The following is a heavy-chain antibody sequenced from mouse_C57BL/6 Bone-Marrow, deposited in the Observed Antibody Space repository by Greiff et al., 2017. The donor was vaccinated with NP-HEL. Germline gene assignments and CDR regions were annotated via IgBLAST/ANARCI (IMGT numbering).Heavy chain of an antibody. Sequence: EVKLVESGGGLVQPGESLKLSCESNEYEFPSHDMSWVRKTPEKRLELVAAINSDGGSTYYPDTMERRFIISRDNTKKTLYLRMSSLRSEDTALYYCARHYYGSSYLYWYFDVWGTGTTVTVSS. J-gene: IGHJ1*03. CDR1: EYEFPSHD. V-gene: IGHV5-2*01. CDR2: INSDGGST. D-gene: IGHD1-1*01. CDR3: ARHYYGSSYLYWYFDV.